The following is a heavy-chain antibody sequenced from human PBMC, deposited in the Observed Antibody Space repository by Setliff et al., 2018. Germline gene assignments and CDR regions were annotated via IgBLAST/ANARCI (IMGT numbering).Heavy chain of an antibody. CDR2: IYPGDSDT. Sequence: PGESLTISCKASGYIFTNYWIGLVRQMPGKGLEWMGVIYPGDSDTRYSPSFQGQVTISADKSINTAYLQWSSLKASDTAIYYCTRHEDRNKCTSSSCYRENDAFDVWGQGAMVTVS. J-gene: IGHJ3*01. D-gene: IGHD2-2*01. CDR3: TRHEDRNKCTSSSCYRENDAFDV. CDR1: GYIFTNYW. V-gene: IGHV5-51*01.